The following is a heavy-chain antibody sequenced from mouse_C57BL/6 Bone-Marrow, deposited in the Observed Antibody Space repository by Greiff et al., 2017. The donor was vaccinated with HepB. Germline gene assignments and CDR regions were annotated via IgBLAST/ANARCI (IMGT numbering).Heavy chain of an antibody. V-gene: IGHV1-82*01. D-gene: IGHD1-1*01. Sequence: VKLVESGPELVKPGASVKISCKASGYAFSSSWMNWVKQRPGKGLEWIGRIYPGDGDTNYNRKFKGKATLTADKSSSTAYMQLSSLTSEDSAVYFCARSGPYYYGSSVWGTGTTVTVSS. CDR2: IYPGDGDT. CDR1: GYAFSSSW. CDR3: ARSGPYYYGSSV. J-gene: IGHJ1*03.